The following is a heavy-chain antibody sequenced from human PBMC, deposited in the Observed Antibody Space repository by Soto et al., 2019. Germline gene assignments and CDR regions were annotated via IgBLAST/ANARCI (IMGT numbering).Heavy chain of an antibody. D-gene: IGHD7-27*01. CDR3: ARRWGRTFDY. CDR1: GGSISRSSYY. Sequence: PSETLSLTCTVSGGSISRSSYYWGWIRQPPGKGLEWIGSIYYSGSTYYNPSLKSRVTISVDTSKNQFSLKLSSVTAADTAVYYCARRWGRTFDYWGQGTLVTVSS. V-gene: IGHV4-39*01. J-gene: IGHJ4*02. CDR2: IYYSGST.